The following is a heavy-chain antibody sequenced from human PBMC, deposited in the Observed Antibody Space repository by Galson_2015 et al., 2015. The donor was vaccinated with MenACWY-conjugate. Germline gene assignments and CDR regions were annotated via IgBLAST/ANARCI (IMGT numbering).Heavy chain of an antibody. V-gene: IGHV3-53*01. CDR1: GFILSSTS. CDR3: ATTRAPYGGYAGEYYFDH. J-gene: IGHJ4*02. CDR2: IYSGGGT. Sequence: SLRLSCAASGFILSSTSYMSWVRQAPGKGPEWMSIIYSGGGTKSAEAGEGRVTLSPEKPEHMGCLSMANVRAEDTALYYCATTRAPYGGYAGEYYFDHWGQGVLDTVSS. D-gene: IGHD5-12*01.